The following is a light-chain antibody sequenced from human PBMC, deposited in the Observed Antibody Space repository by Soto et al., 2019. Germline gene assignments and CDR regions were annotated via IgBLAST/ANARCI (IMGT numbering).Light chain of an antibody. CDR2: AAS. V-gene: IGKV1-39*01. CDR3: QQTYTTPPLS. Sequence: DIQVTQSPSSLSASVGDRVTITCRASQSIGSHLNWFQQKPGKAPNLLIYAASTLQSGVPSRFSGSGSGTDFTLTISSLQPEDFATYYCQQTYTTPPLSFGGGTKVEIK. CDR1: QSIGSH. J-gene: IGKJ4*01.